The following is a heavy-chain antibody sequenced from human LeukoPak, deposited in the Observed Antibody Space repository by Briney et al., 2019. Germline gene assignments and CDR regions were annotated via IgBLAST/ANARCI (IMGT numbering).Heavy chain of an antibody. V-gene: IGHV3-74*01. CDR2: INEYGSHT. D-gene: IGHD1-26*01. CDR1: GFTFSTFW. Sequence: GGSLRLSCAASGFTFSTFWMHWVRQAPGKGLVWVSRINEYGSHTDYADSVWGRFTISRDNTKNTLYLQMNSLRADDTSLYFCVKDLRGARDYWGQGTVVTVSS. CDR3: VKDLRGARDY. J-gene: IGHJ4*02.